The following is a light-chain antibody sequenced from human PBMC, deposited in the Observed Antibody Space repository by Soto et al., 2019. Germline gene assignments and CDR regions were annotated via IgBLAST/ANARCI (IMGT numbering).Light chain of an antibody. J-gene: IGKJ4*01. V-gene: IGKV3-20*01. CDR3: QQYVSSPLT. CDR2: GAS. Sequence: EIVLTQSPGTLSLSPGERATLSCTASQSVSSSYLAWYQQKPGQAPRLLIYGASSRATGIPDRFSGSGSGTDFTLTISRLEPEDSAVYYCQQYVSSPLTFGGGTKVEIK. CDR1: QSVSSSY.